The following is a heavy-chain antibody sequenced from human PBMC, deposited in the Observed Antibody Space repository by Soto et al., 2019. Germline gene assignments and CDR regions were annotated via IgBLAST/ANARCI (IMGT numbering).Heavy chain of an antibody. CDR1: GFTFSSYG. D-gene: IGHD2-15*01. V-gene: IGHV3-33*01. CDR2: IWYDGSNK. J-gene: IGHJ3*02. Sequence: PGGSLRLSCAASGFTFSSYGMHWVRQAPGKGLEWVAVIWYDGSNKYYADSVKGRFTISRDNSKNTLYLQMNSLRAEDTAVYYCASGGNGGYDAFDIWGQGTMVTVSS. CDR3: ASGGNGGYDAFDI.